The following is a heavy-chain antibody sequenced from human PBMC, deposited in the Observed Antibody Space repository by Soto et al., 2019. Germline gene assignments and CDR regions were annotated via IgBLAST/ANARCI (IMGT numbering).Heavy chain of an antibody. Sequence: GGSLRLSCVASGFTFSNYGMHWVRQAPGKGLGWVAIIYYDGSNEYYADSVTGRLTISRDNSKNMVFLQMNSLRAEDTAVYYCARPETPYCGGDCGTLDYWGQGT. D-gene: IGHD2-21*02. V-gene: IGHV3-33*01. CDR2: IYYDGSNE. CDR3: ARPETPYCGGDCGTLDY. CDR1: GFTFSNYG. J-gene: IGHJ4*02.